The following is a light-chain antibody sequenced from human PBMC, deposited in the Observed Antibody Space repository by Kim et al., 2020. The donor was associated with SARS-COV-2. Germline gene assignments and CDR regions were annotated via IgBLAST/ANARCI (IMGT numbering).Light chain of an antibody. V-gene: IGLV6-57*03. Sequence: GRTVTIACTPSRCSFASGEVQWFQRRPGSVPTTVIFEEYQRPSGVPDRFSGSVDSSSNSASLTISGLKTEDEGNYYCQSYDDTNVVFGGGTQLTVL. J-gene: IGLJ3*02. CDR3: QSYDDTNVV. CDR2: EEY. CDR1: RCSFASGE.